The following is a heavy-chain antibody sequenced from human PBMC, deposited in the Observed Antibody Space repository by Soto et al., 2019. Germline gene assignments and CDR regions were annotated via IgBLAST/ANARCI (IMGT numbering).Heavy chain of an antibody. V-gene: IGHV3-30*02. CDR2: IWYDGVNK. Sequence: PGGSLRLSCAASGFSFRSYAMHWVRQAPGKGLEWVAVIWYDGVNKYYADSVKGRLTISRDNSKNTLYLQMNSLRPEDTAVYYCAKDLYGAETYTDYCGMDVWGQGTTVTVSS. J-gene: IGHJ6*02. CDR1: GFSFRSYA. D-gene: IGHD3-10*01. CDR3: AKDLYGAETYTDYCGMDV.